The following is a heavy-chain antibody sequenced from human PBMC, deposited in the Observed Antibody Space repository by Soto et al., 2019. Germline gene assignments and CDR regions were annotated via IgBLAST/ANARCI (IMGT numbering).Heavy chain of an antibody. Sequence: LRLSCAASGFTFISYGMHWVRQAPGKGLEWVAVISYDGSNKYYADSVKGRFTISRDNSKNTLYLQMDSLRAEDTAVYYCAKDRSSGGSSWYYYYYGMDVWGQGTTVTVSS. V-gene: IGHV3-30*18. CDR2: ISYDGSNK. CDR3: AKDRSSGGSSWYYYYYGMDV. J-gene: IGHJ6*02. CDR1: GFTFISYG. D-gene: IGHD6-13*01.